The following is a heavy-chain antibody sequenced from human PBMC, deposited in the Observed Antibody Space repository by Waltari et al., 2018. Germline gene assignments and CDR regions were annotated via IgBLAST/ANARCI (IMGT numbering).Heavy chain of an antibody. CDR3: ARDFLVGDAFDI. V-gene: IGHV3-21*01. J-gene: IGHJ3*02. Sequence: EVQLVESGGGLVKPGGSLRLSCAASGFTFSSYTMNWVRQAPGKGLEWVSSISSSSSYIYYADSVKGRFTISRDNAKNSLYLQMNSLRAEDTAVYYCARDFLVGDAFDIWGQGTMVTVSS. CDR1: GFTFSSYT. CDR2: ISSSSSYI.